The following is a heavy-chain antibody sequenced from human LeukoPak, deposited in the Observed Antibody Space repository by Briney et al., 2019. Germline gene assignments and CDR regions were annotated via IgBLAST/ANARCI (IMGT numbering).Heavy chain of an antibody. D-gene: IGHD3-16*02. CDR2: IIPILGIA. Sequence: ASVKVSCKASGGTFSSYAISWVRQAPGQGLEWMGRIIPILGIANYAQKFQGRVTITADKSTSTAYMELSSLRSEDTAVYYCAGRYSPTLNWFDPWGQGTLVTVSS. J-gene: IGHJ5*02. V-gene: IGHV1-69*04. CDR3: AGRYSPTLNWFDP. CDR1: GGTFSSYA.